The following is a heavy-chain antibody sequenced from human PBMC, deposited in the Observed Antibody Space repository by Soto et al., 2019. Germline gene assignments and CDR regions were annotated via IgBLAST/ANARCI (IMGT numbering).Heavy chain of an antibody. CDR2: ISYDGSNK. J-gene: IGHJ4*02. V-gene: IGHV3-30-3*01. D-gene: IGHD3-22*01. Sequence: QVQLVESGGGVVQPGRSLRLSCAASGFTFSSYAMHWVRQAPGKGLEWVAVISYDGSNKYYADSVKGRFTISRDNSKNTLYLQMNRLRAEDTAVYYCARDLGSSDSSGYYDIFDYWGQGTLVTVSS. CDR1: GFTFSSYA. CDR3: ARDLGSSDSSGYYDIFDY.